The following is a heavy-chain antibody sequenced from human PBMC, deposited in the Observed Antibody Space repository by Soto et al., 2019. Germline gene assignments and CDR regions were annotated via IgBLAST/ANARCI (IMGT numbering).Heavy chain of an antibody. V-gene: IGHV3-30*18. Sequence: LRLSCAAAGFPFSGYGMHWVRQAPGKGLEGVAVISYDGSNKYYADSVKGRFTISRDNSGNTLYLQMNSLRAEDTAVYYCAKSVRYYDSSAYYPLDYWGQGTLVTVSS. CDR3: AKSVRYYDSSAYYPLDY. CDR1: GFPFSGYG. D-gene: IGHD3-22*01. CDR2: ISYDGSNK. J-gene: IGHJ4*02.